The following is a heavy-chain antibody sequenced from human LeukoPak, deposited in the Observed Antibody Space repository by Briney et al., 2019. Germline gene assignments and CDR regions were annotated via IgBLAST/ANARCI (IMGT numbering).Heavy chain of an antibody. CDR3: AREYGSSSGGWFDP. CDR2: IYYSGST. D-gene: IGHD6-13*01. Sequence: SETLSLTCTVSGGSISSSSYYWSWIRQPPGKGLEWIGCIYYSGSTDYNPSLKSRVTISVDTSKNQFSLKLSSVTAADTAVYYCAREYGSSSGGWFDPWGQGTLVTVSS. V-gene: IGHV4-61*01. CDR1: GGSISSSSYY. J-gene: IGHJ5*02.